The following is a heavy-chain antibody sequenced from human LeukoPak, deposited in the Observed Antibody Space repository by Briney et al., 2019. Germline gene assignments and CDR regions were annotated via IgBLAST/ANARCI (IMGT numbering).Heavy chain of an antibody. D-gene: IGHD3-22*01. CDR2: IFYTGRT. CDR1: GGSMNSHY. CDR3: ARLLDYDSSGDPDIFDV. Sequence: PSETLSLTCTVSGGSMNSHYWSRIRQPPGKGLEWIGFIFYTGRTRYNPSLRSRVIILADTSKNDFSLKLASVTAADTAVYYCARLLDYDSSGDPDIFDVWGQGIMVTVSS. J-gene: IGHJ3*01. V-gene: IGHV4-59*11.